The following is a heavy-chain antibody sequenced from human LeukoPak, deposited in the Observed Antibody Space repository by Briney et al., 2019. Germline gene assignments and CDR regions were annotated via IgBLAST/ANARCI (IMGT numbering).Heavy chain of an antibody. CDR3: ARTVSSYNWYFDL. CDR1: GDSISSYY. D-gene: IGHD4-11*01. Sequence: PSETLSLTCTVTGDSISSYYWSWIRQPAGKGLEWIGRIYVSGSTNYNPSLKSRVTISVDKSKNQVSLKLSSVTAADTAVYYCARTVSSYNWYFDLWGRGTLVTAPS. CDR2: IYVSGST. J-gene: IGHJ2*01. V-gene: IGHV4-4*07.